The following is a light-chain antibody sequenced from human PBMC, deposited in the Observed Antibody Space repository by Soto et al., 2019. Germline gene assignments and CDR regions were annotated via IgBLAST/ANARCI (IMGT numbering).Light chain of an antibody. J-gene: IGKJ3*01. Sequence: EILLTQSPGTLSLSPGERATLSCRASQSVSSSYLAWYQQKPGQAPRLLIYGASSRANGIPDRFSGSGSGTDFTLTISRLEPEDFAVYYCQQYGSSHLFTFGPGTKVDIK. CDR2: GAS. CDR3: QQYGSSHLFT. CDR1: QSVSSSY. V-gene: IGKV3-20*01.